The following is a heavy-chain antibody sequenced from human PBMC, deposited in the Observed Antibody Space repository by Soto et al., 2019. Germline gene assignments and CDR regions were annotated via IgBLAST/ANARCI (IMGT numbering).Heavy chain of an antibody. V-gene: IGHV4-39*01. Sequence: SETLSLTCTVSGGSISSSSYYWGWIRQPPGKGLEWIGSIYYSGSTYYNPSLKSRVTISVDTSKNQFSLKLSSVTAADTAVYYCARRLRDRYYFDYWGQGTLVTVSS. D-gene: IGHD4-17*01. CDR2: IYYSGST. J-gene: IGHJ4*02. CDR1: GGSISSSSYY. CDR3: ARRLRDRYYFDY.